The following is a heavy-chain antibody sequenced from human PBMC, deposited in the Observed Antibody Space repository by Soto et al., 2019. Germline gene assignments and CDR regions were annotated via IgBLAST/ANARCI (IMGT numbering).Heavy chain of an antibody. CDR1: GYTFTSYD. CDR3: ATLTRECIHMDWFDH. V-gene: IGHV1-8*01. D-gene: IGHD5-18*01. CDR2: MNPNSGNT. J-gene: IGHJ5*02. Sequence: ASVKVSCKASGYTFTSYDINWVRQATGQGLEWMGWMNPNSGNTGYAQKFQGRVTMTRNTSISTAYMELSSLRSEDTAVYYCATLTRECIHMDWFDHWGQGTLVTVSS.